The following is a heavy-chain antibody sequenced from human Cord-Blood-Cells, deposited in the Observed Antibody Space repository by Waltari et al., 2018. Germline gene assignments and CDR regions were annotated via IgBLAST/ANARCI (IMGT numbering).Heavy chain of an antibody. V-gene: IGHV4-34*01. CDR2: INHSGST. CDR1: GGSFSGYY. CDR3: ARGPGDGDYYYYYMDV. Sequence: QVQLQQWGAGLLKPSETLSLTCAVYGGSFSGYYWSWIRQPPGKGLEWIGEINHSGSTNCNPSLKSRVTISVDTSKNQFSLKLSSVTAADTAVYYCARGPGDGDYYYYYMDVWGKGTTVTVSS. D-gene: IGHD7-27*01. J-gene: IGHJ6*03.